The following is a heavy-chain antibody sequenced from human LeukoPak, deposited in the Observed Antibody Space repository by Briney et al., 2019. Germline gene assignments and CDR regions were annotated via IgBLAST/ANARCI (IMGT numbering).Heavy chain of an antibody. D-gene: IGHD3-22*01. J-gene: IGHJ3*02. CDR1: GYTFTSYG. Sequence: ASVKVSCRASGYTFTSYGISWVRQAPGQGLEWMGWISAYNGNTNYAQKLQARVTMTTDPSTSTAYMELRSLRSDDTAVYYCARDEYYYDSSGYPAFAIWGQGTMVTVSS. CDR3: ARDEYYYDSSGYPAFAI. V-gene: IGHV1-18*01. CDR2: ISAYNGNT.